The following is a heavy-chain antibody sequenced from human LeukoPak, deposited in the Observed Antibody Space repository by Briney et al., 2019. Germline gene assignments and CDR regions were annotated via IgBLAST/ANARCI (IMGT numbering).Heavy chain of an antibody. CDR2: INPNSGGT. CDR1: GYTFTGYY. Sequence: GASVKVSCKASGYTFTGYYMHWVRQAPGQGLEWMGRINPNSGGTNYAQKFQGRVTVTRDTSISTAYMELSRLRSDDTAVYYCARDLQMVYGADGPCYYDGIDVWGQGTTAAVSS. V-gene: IGHV1-2*06. CDR3: ARDLQMVYGADGPCYYDGIDV. D-gene: IGHD2-8*01. J-gene: IGHJ6*02.